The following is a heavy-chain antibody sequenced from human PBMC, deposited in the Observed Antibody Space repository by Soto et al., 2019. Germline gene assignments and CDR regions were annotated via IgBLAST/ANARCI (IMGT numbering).Heavy chain of an antibody. CDR1: GFSLSTSGMC. D-gene: IGHD5-12*01. CDR3: ARLWEATIEKYYYYYMDV. CDR2: IDWDDDK. V-gene: IGHV2-70*11. Sequence: SGPTLVNPTQTLTLTCTFSGFSLSTSGMCVSWIRQPPGKALEWLARIDWDDDKYYSTSLKTRLTISKDTSKNQVVLTMTNMDPVDTATYYCARLWEATIEKYYYYYMDVWGKGTTVTVSS. J-gene: IGHJ6*03.